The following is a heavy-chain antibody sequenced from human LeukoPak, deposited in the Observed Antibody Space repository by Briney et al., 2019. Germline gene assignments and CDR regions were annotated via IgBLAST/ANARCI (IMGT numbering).Heavy chain of an antibody. CDR2: IIPILGIA. Sequence: GASVTVSCKDSGGTFSSYASSWVPQAPEQGLEWMRRIIPILGIANYAQKFQGRVTITADKSTSTAYMELSSLRSEDTAVYYCARPPQYYYDSSRGMDVWGQGTTVTVS. CDR1: GGTFSSYA. CDR3: ARPPQYYYDSSRGMDV. J-gene: IGHJ6*02. D-gene: IGHD3-22*01. V-gene: IGHV1-69*04.